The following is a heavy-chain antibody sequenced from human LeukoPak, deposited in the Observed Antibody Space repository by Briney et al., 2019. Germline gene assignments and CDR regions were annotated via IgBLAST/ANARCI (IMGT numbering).Heavy chain of an antibody. CDR1: GFTFDDYD. D-gene: IGHD3-22*01. CDR2: ISWNSANI. CDR3: TRGSGYSPLFDC. J-gene: IGHJ4*02. V-gene: IGHV3-9*01. Sequence: GGSLRLSCEAAGFTFDDYDMHWVRQAPGKGLEWVSGISWNSANIAYADSVKGRFAISRDNARNSLFLQMNSLRPEDTALYYCTRGSGYSPLFDCWGQGTLVTVSS.